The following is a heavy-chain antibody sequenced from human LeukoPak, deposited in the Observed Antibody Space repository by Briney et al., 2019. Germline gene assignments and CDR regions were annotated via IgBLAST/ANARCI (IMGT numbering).Heavy chain of an antibody. CDR1: GYMFTGYY. D-gene: IGHD2-21*02. CDR3: ARGYCSGDCFTLFDY. CDR2: INPNSGGT. Sequence: GASVKVSCKASGYMFTGYYMHWVRQAPGQGLEWMGWINPNSGGTNYAQKFQGRGTMTRDTSISTAYMELSSLRSDDTAVYYCARGYCSGDCFTLFDYWGQGTLVTVSS. V-gene: IGHV1-2*02. J-gene: IGHJ4*02.